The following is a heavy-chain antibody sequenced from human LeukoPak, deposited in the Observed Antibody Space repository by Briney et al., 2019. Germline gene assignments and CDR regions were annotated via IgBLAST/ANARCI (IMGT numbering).Heavy chain of an antibody. V-gene: IGHV3-53*01. Sequence: GGSLRLSCAASGFTVDSNYLSWVRQAPGKGLEWVSTIYTGGNTYYAASVKGRFTISRDFSKNTVFLHMNSLRAEDTAMYHCARGDDSGYYDYFDYWGQGALVTVSS. CDR3: ARGDDSGYYDYFDY. CDR1: GFTVDSNY. D-gene: IGHD3-22*01. CDR2: IYTGGNT. J-gene: IGHJ4*02.